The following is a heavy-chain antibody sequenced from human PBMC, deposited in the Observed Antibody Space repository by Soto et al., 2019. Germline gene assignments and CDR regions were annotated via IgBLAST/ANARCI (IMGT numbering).Heavy chain of an antibody. CDR2: IYSGGST. Sequence: GGSLRLSCAASGFTVSSNYMSWVRQAPGKGLEWVSVIYSGGSTYYADSVKGRFTISRDNSKNTLYLQMNSLRAEDTAVYYCARLGDSSGYSGGFDPWGQGTLVTVSS. J-gene: IGHJ5*02. D-gene: IGHD3-22*01. CDR3: ARLGDSSGYSGGFDP. CDR1: GFTVSSNY. V-gene: IGHV3-66*04.